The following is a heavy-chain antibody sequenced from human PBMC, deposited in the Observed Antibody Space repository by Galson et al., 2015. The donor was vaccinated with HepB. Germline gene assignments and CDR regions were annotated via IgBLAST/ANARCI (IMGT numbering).Heavy chain of an antibody. D-gene: IGHD3-9*01. CDR1: GGSISSYY. V-gene: IGHV4-59*01. J-gene: IGHJ4*02. CDR2: IYYSGST. Sequence: SETLSLTCTVSGGSISSYYWSWVRQPPGKGLEWIGYIYYSGSTNYNPSPESRVTISVDTSKNQFSLKLSSVTAADTAVYYCARSDRYYDIDFDYWGQGTLVTVSS. CDR3: ARSDRYYDIDFDY.